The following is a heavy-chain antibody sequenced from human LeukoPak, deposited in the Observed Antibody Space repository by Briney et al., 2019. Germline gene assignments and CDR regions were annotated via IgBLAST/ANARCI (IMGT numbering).Heavy chain of an antibody. J-gene: IGHJ4*02. CDR3: ARGSFGYFDY. V-gene: IGHV3-21*01. Sequence: PGGSLRLSCAASGFTFSSYEMNWVRQAPGKGLEWVSSISSSSSYIYYADSVKGRFTISRDNAKNSLYLQMNSLRAEDTAAYYCARGSFGYFDYWGQGTLVTVSS. CDR2: ISSSSSYI. D-gene: IGHD3-16*01. CDR1: GFTFSSYE.